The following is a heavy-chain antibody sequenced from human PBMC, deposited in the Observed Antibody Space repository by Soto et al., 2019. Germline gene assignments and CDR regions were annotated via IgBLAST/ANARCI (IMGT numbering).Heavy chain of an antibody. CDR1: GFTFSSYA. CDR2: ISYDGSNK. CDR3: ERTVLGGY. V-gene: IGHV3-30-3*01. D-gene: IGHD4-17*01. Sequence: QVQLVESGGGVVQPGRSLRVSCAASGFTFSSYAMDWVRQAPGKGLEWVAVISYDGSNKYYADSVKGRFTISRDNSKNTLYLQMNSLRAEDTAVYYCERTVLGGYWGQGTLVTVSS. J-gene: IGHJ4*02.